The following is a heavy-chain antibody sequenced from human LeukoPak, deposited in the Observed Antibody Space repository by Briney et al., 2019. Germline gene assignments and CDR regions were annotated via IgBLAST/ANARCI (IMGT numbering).Heavy chain of an antibody. CDR1: GYTFTSYG. CDR3: ARNLGIAAAGVADY. CDR2: ISAYNGNT. Sequence: ASVKVSCKASGYTFTSYGISWVRQAPGQGLEWMGWISAYNGNTNYAQKLQGRVTMTRDTSISTAYMELSRLRSDDTAVYYCARNLGIAAAGVADYWGQGTLVTVSS. D-gene: IGHD6-13*01. J-gene: IGHJ4*02. V-gene: IGHV1-18*01.